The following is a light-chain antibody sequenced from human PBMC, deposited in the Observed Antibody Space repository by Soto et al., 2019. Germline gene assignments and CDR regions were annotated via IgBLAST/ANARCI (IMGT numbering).Light chain of an antibody. CDR2: DAS. CDR1: QSISNR. V-gene: IGKV1-5*01. Sequence: DIQMTQSPSTLSASVGDRVTITCRASQSISNRLAWYQQKPGKAPKVLIYDASSLESGVPSRFSGSGSGTEFTLTISSLQSEDFAVYYCQQYNNWPSITFGQGTRLENK. CDR3: QQYNNWPSIT. J-gene: IGKJ5*01.